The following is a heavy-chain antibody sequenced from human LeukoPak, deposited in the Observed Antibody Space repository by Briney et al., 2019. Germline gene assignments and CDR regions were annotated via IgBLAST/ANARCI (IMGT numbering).Heavy chain of an antibody. CDR3: ARDASYYYDSSGYTLGY. CDR2: IEQDGSEK. D-gene: IGHD3-22*01. Sequence: QPGRSLRLSCAASGFPFSSYWMSWVRQAPGKGLEWVANIEQDGSEKYYVDSVKGRFTISRDNAKNSLYLQMNSLRAEDTAVYYCARDASYYYDSSGYTLGYWGQGTLVTVSS. J-gene: IGHJ4*02. V-gene: IGHV3-7*01. CDR1: GFPFSSYW.